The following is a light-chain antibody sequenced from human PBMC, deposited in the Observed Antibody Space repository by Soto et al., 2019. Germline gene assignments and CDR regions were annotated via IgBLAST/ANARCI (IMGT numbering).Light chain of an antibody. V-gene: IGKV1-39*01. CDR1: ESISRH. J-gene: IGKJ5*01. CDR3: QGSYSTLSIT. Sequence: DIQMTQSPSSLSAAGGDRVTITCRASESISRHLNWYQQKPGNAPKLLIYAASSLQNGVPSRFSGSGSGTDFTLTISNLQPGDFATYYCQGSYSTLSITFGQGTRLETK. CDR2: AAS.